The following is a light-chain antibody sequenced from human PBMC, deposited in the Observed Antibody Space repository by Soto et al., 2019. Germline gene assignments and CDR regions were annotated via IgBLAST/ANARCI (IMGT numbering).Light chain of an antibody. J-gene: IGKJ1*01. Sequence: DFQMTQSPSTLSASVGDRVTITCRASQSISSWLAWYQQKPGKAPKLLIYKASSLESGVPSRFSGSGSGTEFTLTISSLQPDDFATYYCQQYNSYWTFGQGTKVEMK. CDR3: QQYNSYWT. V-gene: IGKV1-5*03. CDR2: KAS. CDR1: QSISSW.